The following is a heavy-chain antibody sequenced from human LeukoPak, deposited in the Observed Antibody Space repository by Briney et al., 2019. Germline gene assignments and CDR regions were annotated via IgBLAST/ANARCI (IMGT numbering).Heavy chain of an antibody. Sequence: PGGSLRLSCAASGFTFDDYAMHWVRQAPGKGLEWVSGISWNSGSIGYADSVKGRFTISRDNAKNSLYLQMNSLRAEGTALYYCAKADTAMVTGWFDPWGQGTLVTVSS. CDR3: AKADTAMVTGWFDP. CDR2: ISWNSGSI. J-gene: IGHJ5*02. D-gene: IGHD5-18*01. V-gene: IGHV3-9*01. CDR1: GFTFDDYA.